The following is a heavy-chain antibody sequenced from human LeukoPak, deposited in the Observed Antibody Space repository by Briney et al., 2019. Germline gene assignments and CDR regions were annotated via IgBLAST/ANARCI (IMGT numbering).Heavy chain of an antibody. V-gene: IGHV3-21*01. CDR1: GFTFSSYS. Sequence: PGGSLRLSCSASGFTFSSYSMNWVRQAPGKGLEWVSSISSSSSYIYYADSVKGRFTISRDNAKNSLYLQMNCLRAEDTAVYYCARAGTGYSSGWYGLDYWGKGTLVTVSS. CDR2: ISSSSSYI. D-gene: IGHD6-19*01. CDR3: ARAGTGYSSGWYGLDY. J-gene: IGHJ4*02.